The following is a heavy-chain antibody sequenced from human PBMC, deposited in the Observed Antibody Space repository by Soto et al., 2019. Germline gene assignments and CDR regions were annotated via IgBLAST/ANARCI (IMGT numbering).Heavy chain of an antibody. V-gene: IGHV4-39*01. J-gene: IGHJ3*02. CDR2: IYYSGST. Sequence: QLQLQESGPGLVKPSETLSLSCTVSGGSIGSSTYYWGWIRQPPGEGLEWIGSIYYSGSTYSNPSQKSRVTITVDTSKNQFSLQLSSVTAADTAVYYCARLRIEGTTYDALDIWGQGTMVTVSS. CDR3: ARLRIEGTTYDALDI. CDR1: GGSIGSSTYY. D-gene: IGHD1-26*01.